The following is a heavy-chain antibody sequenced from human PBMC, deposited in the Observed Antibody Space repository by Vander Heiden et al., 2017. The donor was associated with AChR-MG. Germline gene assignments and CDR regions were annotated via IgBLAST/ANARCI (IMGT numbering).Heavy chain of an antibody. J-gene: IGHJ6*03. D-gene: IGHD3-16*01. V-gene: IGHV1-69*06. CDR2: IIPIFGTA. Sequence: QVQLVQSGAEVKKPGSSVKVSCMASGGPFSSYALSWVRQAPGQGLEWMGGIIPIFGTANYAQKFQGRVTITADKSTSTAYMELSSLRSEDTAVYYCATGGLRVYYYYMDVWGKGTTVTVSS. CDR3: ATGGLRVYYYYMDV. CDR1: GGPFSSYA.